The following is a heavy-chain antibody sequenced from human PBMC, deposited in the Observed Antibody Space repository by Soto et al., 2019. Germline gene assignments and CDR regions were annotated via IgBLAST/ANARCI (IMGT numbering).Heavy chain of an antibody. CDR2: INAGNGNT. V-gene: IGHV1-3*01. Sequence: QVQLVQSGAEVKKPGASVKVSCKASGSTFTSYAMHWVRQAPGQRLEWMGRINAGNGNTKYSQKFQGRVTITRDTSASTADMELSSLRSEDTALYYCARRTYDCWSCYDSPYFDYWCQGTLVTVSS. D-gene: IGHD3-3*01. CDR1: GSTFTSYA. CDR3: ARRTYDCWSCYDSPYFDY. J-gene: IGHJ4*02.